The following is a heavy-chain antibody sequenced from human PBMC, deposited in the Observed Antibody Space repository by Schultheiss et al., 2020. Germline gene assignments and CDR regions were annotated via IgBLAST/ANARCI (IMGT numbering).Heavy chain of an antibody. CDR3: ARRGMVRGVIMEDY. CDR2: IIPIFGTA. CDR1: GYTFTSYD. J-gene: IGHJ4*02. D-gene: IGHD3-10*01. Sequence: SVKVSCKASGYTFTSYDINWVRQAPGQGLEWMGGIIPIFGTANYAQKFQGRVTITADESTSTAYMELSSLRSEDTAVYYCARRGMVRGVIMEDYWGQGTLVTVAS. V-gene: IGHV1-69*13.